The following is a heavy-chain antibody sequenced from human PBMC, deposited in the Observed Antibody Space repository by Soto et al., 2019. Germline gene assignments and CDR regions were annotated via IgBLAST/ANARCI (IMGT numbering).Heavy chain of an antibody. Sequence: VQLVQSVADVKNPGDSVKVSCKASGYTFTSYGISWVRQAPGQGLEWVGWISPYNGDTNYAQKLQGRVTMTTDTFTSTAYMELRSLISADTAVYYCARATQLSNRGVRGLLAPWGQGTLVTVSS. CDR2: ISPYNGDT. V-gene: IGHV1-18*01. CDR3: ARATQLSNRGVRGLLAP. J-gene: IGHJ5*02. D-gene: IGHD2-2*01. CDR1: GYTFTSYG.